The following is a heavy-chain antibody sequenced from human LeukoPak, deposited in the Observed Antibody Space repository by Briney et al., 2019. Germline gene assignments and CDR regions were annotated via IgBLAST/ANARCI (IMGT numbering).Heavy chain of an antibody. Sequence: SVKVSCKASGGTFSSYAISWVRQAPGQGLEWMGGIIPIFGTANYAQKSQGRVTITADESTSTAYMELSSLRSEDTAVYYCARERMGGGSYHNFDYWGQGTLVTVSS. J-gene: IGHJ4*02. CDR3: ARERMGGGSYHNFDY. CDR2: IIPIFGTA. CDR1: GGTFSSYA. V-gene: IGHV1-69*13. D-gene: IGHD1-26*01.